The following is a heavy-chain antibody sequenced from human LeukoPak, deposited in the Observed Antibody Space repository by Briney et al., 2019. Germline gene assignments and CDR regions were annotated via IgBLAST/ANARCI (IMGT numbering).Heavy chain of an antibody. Sequence: GGSLRLSCAASGFTFGNYGMSWVRQAAGKGLEWVSGINWNGGSTGYADSVEGRFTISRDNAKNSQYLQMNSLRVEDSVLYYCARDVITMVLGVIMYIDYWGQGTLVTVSS. J-gene: IGHJ4*02. CDR1: GFTFGNYG. D-gene: IGHD3-10*01. CDR2: INWNGGST. CDR3: ARDVITMVLGVIMYIDY. V-gene: IGHV3-20*04.